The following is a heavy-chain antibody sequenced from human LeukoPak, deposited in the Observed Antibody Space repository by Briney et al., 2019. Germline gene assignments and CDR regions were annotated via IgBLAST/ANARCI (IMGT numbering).Heavy chain of an antibody. D-gene: IGHD2-2*03. Sequence: GALRLSCAASWVTFCNYALSWVRQAPGKGVEGGSVISGSGYNTQYADSVKGRFTISGDNSKNTLYLQMNSLRAEDTAIYYCAKNGYCSDTNCYAPFDYWGRGTLVTVSS. CDR2: ISGSGYNT. CDR1: WVTFCNYA. V-gene: IGHV3-23*01. CDR3: AKNGYCSDTNCYAPFDY. J-gene: IGHJ4*02.